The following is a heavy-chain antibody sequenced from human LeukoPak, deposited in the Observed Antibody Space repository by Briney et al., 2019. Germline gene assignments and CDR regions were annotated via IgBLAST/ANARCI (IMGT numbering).Heavy chain of an antibody. CDR3: ARGKLYCSGGSCWPYYFDY. CDR1: GGSISSGGYY. D-gene: IGHD2-15*01. Sequence: SQTLSLTCTVSGGSISSGGYYWSWIRQHPGKGLEWIGYIYYSGSTYYNPSLKGRVTRSVDTSKNQFSLKLSSVTAADTAVYYCARGKLYCSGGSCWPYYFDYWGQGTLVTVSS. CDR2: IYYSGST. J-gene: IGHJ4*02. V-gene: IGHV4-31*03.